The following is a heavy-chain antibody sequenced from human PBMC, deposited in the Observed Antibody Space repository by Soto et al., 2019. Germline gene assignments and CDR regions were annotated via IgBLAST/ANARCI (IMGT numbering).Heavy chain of an antibody. D-gene: IGHD6-6*01. V-gene: IGHV1-18*01. CDR2: ISLYNGNT. J-gene: IGHJ6*02. CDR3: ASDTWIVAARPAYYGFDV. Sequence: ASVKVSCKASGYTFTSYGISWVRQAPGQGLEWMGWISLYNGNTNDAQKLQDRVTMTTDTSTSTAYMELRSLRSDDTAVYYCASDTWIVAARPAYYGFDVWGQGTTVTVSS. CDR1: GYTFTSYG.